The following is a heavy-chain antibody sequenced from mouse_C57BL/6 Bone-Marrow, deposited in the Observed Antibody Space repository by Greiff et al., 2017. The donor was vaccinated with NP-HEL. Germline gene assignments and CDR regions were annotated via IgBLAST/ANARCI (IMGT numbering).Heavy chain of an antibody. J-gene: IGHJ2*01. CDR3: ARARDIDY. CDR1: GYTFTDYY. Sequence: VQLKESGPVLVKPGASVKMSCKASGYTFTDYYMNWVKQSHGKSLEWIGVINPYNGGTSYNQKFKGKATLTVDKSSSKAYMELKSLTSEDSAVFFCARARDIDYWGQGTPLTVSS. CDR2: INPYNGGT. V-gene: IGHV1-19*01.